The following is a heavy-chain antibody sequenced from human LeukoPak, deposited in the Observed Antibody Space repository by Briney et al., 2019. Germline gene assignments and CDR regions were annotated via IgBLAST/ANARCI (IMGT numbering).Heavy chain of an antibody. J-gene: IGHJ2*01. D-gene: IGHD1-26*01. CDR3: ARDYSGSYSYFDL. CDR1: GFSFRTSR. CDR2: ISGSSNYI. V-gene: IGHV3-21*01. Sequence: PEGSLRLSCTASGFSFRTSRMIWVRQAPGKGLEWVSSISGSSNYIHYVDSVKGRFTISRDNAKNSLFLQMNGLRVEDTAVYYCARDYSGSYSYFDLWGRGTLVTVSS.